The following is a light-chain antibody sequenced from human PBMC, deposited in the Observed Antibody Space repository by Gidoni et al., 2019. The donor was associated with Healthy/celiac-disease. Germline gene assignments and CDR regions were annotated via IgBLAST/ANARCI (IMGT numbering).Light chain of an antibody. V-gene: IGKV2-28*01. CDR3: MQALQTPST. CDR1: QSLLHSNGYNY. J-gene: IGKJ2*01. Sequence: DIVMTQSQLSLPVTPGEPSSIACRSSQSLLHSNGYNYLDWYLQKSGQSPQLLIYLGSTRASGVPDRFSGSGSGTDFTLKISRVEAEDVGVYYCMQALQTPSTFGQGTKLESK. CDR2: LGS.